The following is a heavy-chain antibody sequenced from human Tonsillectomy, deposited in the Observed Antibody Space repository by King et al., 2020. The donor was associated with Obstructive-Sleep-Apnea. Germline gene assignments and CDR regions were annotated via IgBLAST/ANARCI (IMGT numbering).Heavy chain of an antibody. CDR3: AKDHGYSGAQYYFDY. CDR1: GFTFSNFA. Sequence: QVQLVESGGGVVQPGGSLRLSCSASGFTFSNFAMHWVRQAPGKGLEWVAVISHDENRKYYADSLRGRFPISRDSSKNTLFLQMNSLKPEDTAVYYCAKDHGYSGAQYYFDYWGQGALVTVSS. CDR2: ISHDENRK. V-gene: IGHV3-30*18. J-gene: IGHJ4*02. D-gene: IGHD6-25*01.